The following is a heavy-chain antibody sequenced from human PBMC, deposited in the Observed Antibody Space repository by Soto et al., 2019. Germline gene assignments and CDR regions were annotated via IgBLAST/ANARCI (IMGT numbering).Heavy chain of an antibody. CDR1: GCTFSNYY. CDR3: ARGYSTGYFDY. D-gene: IGHD1-20*01. CDR2: IIPMCATP. Sequence: QVQLVQSGAEVKKPGSSMKVSCKTSGCTFSNYYIRWVRQAPGQGLEWMGAIIPMCATPKYAQKFQGGVTITADESTGAAYRMLSSLRAEDTAVYDGARGYSTGYFDYWGQGTLFTVSS. V-gene: IGHV1-69*01. J-gene: IGHJ4*02.